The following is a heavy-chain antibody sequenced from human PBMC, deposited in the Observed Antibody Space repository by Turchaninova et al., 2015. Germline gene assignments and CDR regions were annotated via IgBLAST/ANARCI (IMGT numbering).Heavy chain of an antibody. Sequence: GPGLVKPSGTLFLTCAVSGDSISSRNWWSWVRQPPGKGLEWVGEGYVNGDTNYNPSLKSRATVSVDKATNQIFLELTSVTAADTGGYYCARNLPNLLYGMDVWGQGTTVTVSS. CDR1: GDSISSRNW. J-gene: IGHJ6*02. CDR3: ARNLPNLLYGMDV. D-gene: IGHD2-2*01. CDR2: GYVNGDT. V-gene: IGHV4-4*02.